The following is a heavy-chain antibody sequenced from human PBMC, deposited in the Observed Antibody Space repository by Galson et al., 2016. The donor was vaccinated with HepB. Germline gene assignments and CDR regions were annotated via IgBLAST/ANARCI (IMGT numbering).Heavy chain of an antibody. D-gene: IGHD6-19*01. Sequence: SLRPSCAASGFTFSSYAMSWVRQAPGKGLEWVSAITISGDYRYYADSVKGRFTISRDNSKNTLYLQMTSLRAEDTAVYYCAKDLIAVAGPYFNSWGQGTLVTVSS. V-gene: IGHV3-23*01. CDR2: ITISGDYR. J-gene: IGHJ4*02. CDR3: AKDLIAVAGPYFNS. CDR1: GFTFSSYA.